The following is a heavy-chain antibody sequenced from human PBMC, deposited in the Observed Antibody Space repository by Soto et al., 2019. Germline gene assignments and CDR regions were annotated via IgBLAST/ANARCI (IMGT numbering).Heavy chain of an antibody. V-gene: IGHV3-23*01. CDR2: ISGSGGST. CDR1: GFTFSSYA. CDR3: AKDDYGDYVSWFDP. Sequence: GGFLRLSCAASGFTFSSYAMSWVRQAPGKGLEWVSAISGSGGSTYYADSVKGRFTISRDNSKNTLYLQMNSLRAEDTAVYYCAKDDYGDYVSWFDPWGQGTLVTVSS. J-gene: IGHJ5*02. D-gene: IGHD4-17*01.